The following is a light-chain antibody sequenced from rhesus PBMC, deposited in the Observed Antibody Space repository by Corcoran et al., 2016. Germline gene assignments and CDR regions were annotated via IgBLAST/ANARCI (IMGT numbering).Light chain of an antibody. CDR3: QHDYGTPLT. V-gene: IGKV1-74*01. Sequence: DIQMTQSPSSLSASVGDRVTITCRARENVNNYLNWYQQKPGKAPKLLIYKASTLQSGVPSRVSGRGSGTDYTFPISSLQPEDVATYYCQHDYGTPLTFGGGTKVELK. CDR1: ENVNNY. CDR2: KAS. J-gene: IGKJ4*01.